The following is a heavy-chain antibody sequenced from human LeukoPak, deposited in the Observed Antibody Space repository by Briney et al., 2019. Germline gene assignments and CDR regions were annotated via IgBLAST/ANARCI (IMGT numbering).Heavy chain of an antibody. D-gene: IGHD3-10*01. Sequence: PGGSLRLSCTAAGFTFSSFCMTWVRQAPGKGLEWVANIRQDGSEKYYVDSVKGRFTISRDNAKNSLYLQMNSLRAEDTPVYYCAMDARGDDLYVWGQGTMVTVSS. CDR1: GFTFSSFC. CDR2: IRQDGSEK. CDR3: AMDARGDDLYV. J-gene: IGHJ3*01. V-gene: IGHV3-7*04.